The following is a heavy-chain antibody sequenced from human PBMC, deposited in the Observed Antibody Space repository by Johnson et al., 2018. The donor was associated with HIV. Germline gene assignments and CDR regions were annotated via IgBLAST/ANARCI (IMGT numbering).Heavy chain of an antibody. Sequence: QVQLVESGGGVVQSGRSLRLSCAASGFTFGDSAIHWVRQAPGKGLEWVAVLSYDGSNEYYADSVKGRFTISRDNAKKLLYLQMYSLRAEDTAFYYCARRGITIVADAFDIWGQGTMVTVSS. J-gene: IGHJ3*02. CDR1: GFTFGDSA. V-gene: IGHV3-30-3*01. CDR2: LSYDGSNE. CDR3: ARRGITIVADAFDI. D-gene: IGHD3-10*01.